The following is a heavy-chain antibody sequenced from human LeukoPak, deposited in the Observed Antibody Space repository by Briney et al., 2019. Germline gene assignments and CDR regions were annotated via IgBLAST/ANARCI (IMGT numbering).Heavy chain of an antibody. V-gene: IGHV4-59*08. CDR1: GGSISSYY. Sequence: NPSETLSLTCTVSGGSISSYYRSWIRQPPGKGLEWIGYIYYSGSTNYNPSLKSRVTISVDTSKNQFSLKLSSVTAADTAVYYCARHRWYSSALDATYFDYWGQGTLVTVSS. CDR2: IYYSGST. J-gene: IGHJ4*02. CDR3: ARHRWYSSALDATYFDY. D-gene: IGHD6-19*01.